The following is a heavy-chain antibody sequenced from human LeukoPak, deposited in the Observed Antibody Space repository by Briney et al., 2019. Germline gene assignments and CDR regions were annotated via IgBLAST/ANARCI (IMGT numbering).Heavy chain of an antibody. Sequence: TSETLSLTCTVSGGSISSYYWSWIRQPPGKGLEWIGYIYYSGSTNYNPSLKSRVTISVDTSKSQFSLKLSSVTAADTAVYYCARARVTYYYDSSGYPEAFDIWGQGTMVTVSS. CDR2: IYYSGST. CDR1: GGSISSYY. CDR3: ARARVTYYYDSSGYPEAFDI. D-gene: IGHD3-22*01. J-gene: IGHJ3*02. V-gene: IGHV4-59*01.